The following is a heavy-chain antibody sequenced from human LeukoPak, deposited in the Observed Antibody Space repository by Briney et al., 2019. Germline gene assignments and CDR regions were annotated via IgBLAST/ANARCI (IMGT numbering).Heavy chain of an antibody. CDR2: IYYSGTT. CDR3: ARVYRFDP. Sequence: SETLSLTCTVSVGSISSYYWRWIRQPPGKGLEWIGYIYYSGTTKYNPSLKSRVTISVDTSKNQFSLRLSSVTAADRTVYYCARVYRFDPWGQGTLVTVSS. CDR1: VGSISSYY. D-gene: IGHD2-2*02. V-gene: IGHV4-59*01. J-gene: IGHJ5*02.